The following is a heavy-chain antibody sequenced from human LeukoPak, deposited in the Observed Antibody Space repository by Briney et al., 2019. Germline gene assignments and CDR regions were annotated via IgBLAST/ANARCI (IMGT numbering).Heavy chain of an antibody. CDR1: GFTFSSYE. Sequence: SGGSLRLSCAASGFTFSSYEMNWVRQAPGKGLEWVSYISSSGSTIYYADSVKGRFTIPRDNAKNSLYLQMNSLRAEDTAVYYCARDVGGTTVTTWGAFDIWGQGTMVTVSS. CDR2: ISSSGSTI. CDR3: ARDVGGTTVTTWGAFDI. V-gene: IGHV3-48*03. J-gene: IGHJ3*02. D-gene: IGHD4-17*01.